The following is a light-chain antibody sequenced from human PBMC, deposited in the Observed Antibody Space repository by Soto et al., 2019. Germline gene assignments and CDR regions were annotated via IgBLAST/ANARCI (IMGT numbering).Light chain of an antibody. V-gene: IGLV2-23*01. CDR1: SSDVGGYNL. CDR3: CSYAGSSTLDVV. Sequence: QSALTQPASVSGSPGQSITISCTGTSSDVGGYNLVSWYQQHPGKAPKLMIYEGSKRPSGVSNRFSGSKSGNTASLTISGLQAEDEADYYCCSYAGSSTLDVVFGGGTKLTVL. CDR2: EGS. J-gene: IGLJ2*01.